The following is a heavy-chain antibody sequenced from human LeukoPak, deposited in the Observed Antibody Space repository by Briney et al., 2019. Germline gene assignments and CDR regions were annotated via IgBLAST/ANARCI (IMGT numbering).Heavy chain of an antibody. V-gene: IGHV1-18*01. CDR2: ISAYNGNT. D-gene: IGHD6-13*01. CDR3: ARDYIAAAGTVDY. CDR1: GYTLTELS. J-gene: IGHJ4*02. Sequence: ASVKVSCKVSGYTLTELSMHWVRQAPGKGLEWMGWISAYNGNTNYAQKLQGRVTMTTDTSTSTAYMELRSLRSDDTAVYYCARDYIAAAGTVDYWGQGTLVTVSS.